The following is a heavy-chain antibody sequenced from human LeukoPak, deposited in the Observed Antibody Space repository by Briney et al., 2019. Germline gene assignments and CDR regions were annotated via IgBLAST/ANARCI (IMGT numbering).Heavy chain of an antibody. CDR3: AKGERSGDHYKDSFDF. V-gene: IGHV3-23*01. J-gene: IGHJ4*02. CDR2: ISSSGGST. CDR1: GFILSSYV. Sequence: GGSVRLSCATSGFILSSYVMSWVRQAPGKGLEWVSGISSSGGSTYYADSVKGRFTISRDNSKNTLYLQMNSLRAEDTAVYFCAKGERSGDHYKDSFDFWGQGTLVTVSS. D-gene: IGHD3-3*01.